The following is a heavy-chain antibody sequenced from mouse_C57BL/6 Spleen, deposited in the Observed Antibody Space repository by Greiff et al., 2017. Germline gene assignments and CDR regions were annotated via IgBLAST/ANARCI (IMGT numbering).Heavy chain of an antibody. CDR1: GYTFTSYW. CDR2: IHPSDSDT. CDR3: ASGPPYAMDY. V-gene: IGHV1-74*01. Sequence: QVQLQQPGAELVKPGASVKVSCKASGYTFTSYWMHWVKQRPGQGLEWIGRIHPSDSDTNYNQKFKGKATLTVDKSSSTAYRQLSSLPSEDSAVDYCASGPPYAMDYWGQGTSVTVSS. J-gene: IGHJ4*01. D-gene: IGHD1-1*02.